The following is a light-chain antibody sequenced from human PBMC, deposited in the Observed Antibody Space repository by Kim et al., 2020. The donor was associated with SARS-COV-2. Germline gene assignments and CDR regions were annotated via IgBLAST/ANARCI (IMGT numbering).Light chain of an antibody. Sequence: ETVLTQSPATLSLSPGERATLSCRASQSVGTTLVWYQQKVGQAPRLLIYDASTRATGIPAKFSGSASGTDFTLTISNLESEDFAVYYCHQRSNWPLTFGGGTKVDIK. CDR1: QSVGTT. CDR2: DAS. CDR3: HQRSNWPLT. V-gene: IGKV3-11*01. J-gene: IGKJ4*02.